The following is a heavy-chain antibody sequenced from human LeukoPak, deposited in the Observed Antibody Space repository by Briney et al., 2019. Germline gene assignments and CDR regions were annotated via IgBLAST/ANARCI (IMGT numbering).Heavy chain of an antibody. V-gene: IGHV4-59*08. CDR1: GGPISNHY. D-gene: IGHD3-22*01. J-gene: IGHJ6*02. Sequence: PSETLSLTCTVSGGPISNHYWNWIRRPPGKGLEWIGYIFYTGSTNYNPSLKSRVTISVDISKNQFSLKVSSVTAADTAVYYCARHDNYYNSSGSYYYYGMDVWGQGTTVTVSS. CDR2: IFYTGST. CDR3: ARHDNYYNSSGSYYYYGMDV.